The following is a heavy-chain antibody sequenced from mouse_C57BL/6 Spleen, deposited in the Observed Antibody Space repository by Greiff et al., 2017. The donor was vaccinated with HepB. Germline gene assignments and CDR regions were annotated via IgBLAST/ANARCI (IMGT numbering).Heavy chain of an antibody. CDR1: GFTFSDYG. J-gene: IGHJ4*01. V-gene: IGHV5-17*01. D-gene: IGHD2-3*01. CDR3: ARGLLRHYAMDY. CDR2: ISSGSSTI. Sequence: EVKVVESGGGLVKPGGSLKLSCAASGFTFSDYGMHWVRQAPEKGLEWVAYISSGSSTIYYADTVKGRFTISRDNAKNTLFLQMTSLRSEDTAMYYCARGLLRHYAMDYWGQGTSVTVSS.